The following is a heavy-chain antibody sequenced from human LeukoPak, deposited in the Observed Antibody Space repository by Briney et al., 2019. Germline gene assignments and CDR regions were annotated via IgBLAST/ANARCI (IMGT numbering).Heavy chain of an antibody. Sequence: ASVKVSCKASGYTFTGYYMHWVRQAPGQGLEWMGWINPHSGDTIYAQKFQGRVTMTRDTSISTAYMELSRLRSDDTAVYYCARDTTDLYDILTGYYQNWFDPWGQGTLVTVSS. J-gene: IGHJ5*02. CDR3: ARDTTDLYDILTGYYQNWFDP. V-gene: IGHV1-2*02. CDR2: INPHSGDT. CDR1: GYTFTGYY. D-gene: IGHD3-9*01.